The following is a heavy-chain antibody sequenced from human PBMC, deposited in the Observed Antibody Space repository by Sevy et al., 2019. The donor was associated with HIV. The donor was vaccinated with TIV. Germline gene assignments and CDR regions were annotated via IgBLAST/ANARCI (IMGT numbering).Heavy chain of an antibody. CDR3: ARAYIYDYVWGSYRNGDYYGMDV. V-gene: IGHV1-8*01. J-gene: IGHJ6*02. D-gene: IGHD3-16*02. CDR2: MNPNSGNT. CDR1: GYTFTSYD. Sequence: ASVKVSCKASGYTFTSYDINWVRQATGQGLEWMGWMNPNSGNTGYAQKFQGRVTMTRNTSINTAYMELSSLRSEDTAVYYCARAYIYDYVWGSYRNGDYYGMDVWGQGTTVTVSS.